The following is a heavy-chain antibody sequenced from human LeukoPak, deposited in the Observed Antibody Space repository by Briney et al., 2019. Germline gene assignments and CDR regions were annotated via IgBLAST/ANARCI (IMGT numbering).Heavy chain of an antibody. J-gene: IGHJ4*02. CDR2: MYSGGST. CDR3: TKDLRYYYADNHSEMDEHDY. D-gene: IGHD4-23*01. Sequence: QAGGSLRLSCEASGFTVSSNYMSWVRQAPGKGLEWVSVMYSGGSTYYADSVKGRFTISRDNSKNTLSLQMNSLRVEDTALYYCTKDLRYYYADNHSEMDEHDYWGQGALVTVSS. CDR1: GFTVSSNY. V-gene: IGHV3-53*05.